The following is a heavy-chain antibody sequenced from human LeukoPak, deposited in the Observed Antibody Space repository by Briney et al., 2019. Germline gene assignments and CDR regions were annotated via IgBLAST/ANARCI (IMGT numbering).Heavy chain of an antibody. D-gene: IGHD3-10*01. CDR1: GFTFDDYA. CDR3: AKGGSGSLTELDY. Sequence: GRSLRLSCAPSGFTFDDYAMNWVRQAPGKGLEWVSGISWNSGSIGYADSVEGRFTISRDNAKNSLYLQMNSLRAEDTALYYCAKGGSGSLTELDYWGQGTLVTVSS. CDR2: ISWNSGSI. J-gene: IGHJ4*02. V-gene: IGHV3-9*01.